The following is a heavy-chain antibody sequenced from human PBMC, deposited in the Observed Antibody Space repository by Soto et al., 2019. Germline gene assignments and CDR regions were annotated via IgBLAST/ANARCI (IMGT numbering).Heavy chain of an antibody. J-gene: IGHJ3*02. CDR3: ARVGDCSSTSCYGYHDAFDI. V-gene: IGHV5-51*01. D-gene: IGHD2-2*03. CDR2: IYPGDSDT. CDR1: GYSFTSYW. Sequence: PGESLKISCKGSGYSFTSYWIGWVRQMPGKGLEWMGIIYPGDSDTRYSPSFQGQVTISADKSISTAYLQWSSLKASDTAMYYCARVGDCSSTSCYGYHDAFDIWGQGTMVTVSS.